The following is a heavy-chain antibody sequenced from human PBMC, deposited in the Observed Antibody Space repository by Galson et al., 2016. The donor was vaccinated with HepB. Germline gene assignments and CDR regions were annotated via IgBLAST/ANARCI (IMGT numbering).Heavy chain of an antibody. CDR1: GGSFSSYY. D-gene: IGHD4-11*01. V-gene: IGHV4-34*01. Sequence: SETLSLTCAVYGGSFSSYYWTWIRQPPGKGLEWIGEISHSGSANYNPSLKSRVTFSVDTSKNQLSLKLSSVTAADTAVYYCASRGSNYSNLYQTPKYYYYAMDVWGQGTTVTVSS. CDR2: ISHSGSA. CDR3: ASRGSNYSNLYQTPKYYYYAMDV. J-gene: IGHJ6*02.